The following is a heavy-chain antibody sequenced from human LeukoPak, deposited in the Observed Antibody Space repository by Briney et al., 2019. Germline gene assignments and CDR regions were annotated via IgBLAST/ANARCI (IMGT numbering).Heavy chain of an antibody. CDR3: ARLLWSWGANWFDP. J-gene: IGHJ5*02. D-gene: IGHD2/OR15-2a*01. CDR1: GVSISTHFYY. CDR2: MYYRGST. V-gene: IGHV4-39*07. Sequence: SETLSLTCTVSGVSISTHFYYWGWIRQTPGKALEWIGNMYYRGSTYYNPSLKSRVTISVDTSKNQFSLKLSSVTAADTAVYYCARLLWSWGANWFDPWGQGTLVTVSS.